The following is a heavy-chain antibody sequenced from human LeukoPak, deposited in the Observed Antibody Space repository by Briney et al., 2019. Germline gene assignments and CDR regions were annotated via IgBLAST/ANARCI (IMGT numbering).Heavy chain of an antibody. CDR2: IYTSGST. V-gene: IGHV4-61*02. D-gene: IGHD5-18*01. Sequence: SETLSLTCTVSGGSISSGSYYWSWIRQPAGKGLEWIGRIYTSGSTNYNPSLKSRVTISVDTSKNQFSLKLSSVTAADTAVYYCASTWIQLWPTGGSDYWGQGTLVTVSS. J-gene: IGHJ4*02. CDR3: ASTWIQLWPTGGSDY. CDR1: GGSISSGSYY.